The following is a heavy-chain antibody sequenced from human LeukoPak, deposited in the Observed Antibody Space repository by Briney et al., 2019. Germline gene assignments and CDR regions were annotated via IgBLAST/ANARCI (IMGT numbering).Heavy chain of an antibody. CDR1: GFTFSSYA. J-gene: IGHJ6*03. Sequence: GGSLRLSCAASGFTFSSYAMSWVRQAPGKGLEWVSGISGSGGSTYYADSVKGRFTTSRDNSKNTLYLQMNSLRAEDTAVYYCAKDRTTYYYYYMDVWGKGTTVTVSS. CDR2: ISGSGGST. D-gene: IGHD4-11*01. V-gene: IGHV3-23*01. CDR3: AKDRTTYYYYYMDV.